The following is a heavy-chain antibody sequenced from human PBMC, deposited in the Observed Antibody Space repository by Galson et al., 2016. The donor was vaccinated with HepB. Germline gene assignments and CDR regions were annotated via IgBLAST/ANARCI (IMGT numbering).Heavy chain of an antibody. Sequence: SVKVSCKASRYTFTGYYMHWVRQAPGQGLEWMGWINPNSGGTNYAQKFQGRVTMTRDTSISTAYMELSSLRSNDTAVYYCARDRLGGYDYHWGQGTLVTVSS. D-gene: IGHD5-12*01. CDR2: INPNSGGT. CDR3: ARDRLGGYDYH. J-gene: IGHJ5*02. CDR1: RYTFTGYY. V-gene: IGHV1-2*02.